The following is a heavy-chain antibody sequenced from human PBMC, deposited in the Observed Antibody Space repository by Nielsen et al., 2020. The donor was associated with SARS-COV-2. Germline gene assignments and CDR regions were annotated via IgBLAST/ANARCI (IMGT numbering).Heavy chain of an antibody. J-gene: IGHJ5*02. V-gene: IGHV1-2*06. CDR1: GYTFTGYY. Sequence: ASVKVSCKASGYTFTGYYMHWVRQAPGQGLDWMGRINPNSGGTNYAQKFQGRVTMTRDTSISTAYMELSSLRSEDTAVYYCATGPPRITIFSGNWFDPWGQGTLVTVSS. CDR3: ATGPPRITIFSGNWFDP. CDR2: INPNSGGT. D-gene: IGHD3-3*01.